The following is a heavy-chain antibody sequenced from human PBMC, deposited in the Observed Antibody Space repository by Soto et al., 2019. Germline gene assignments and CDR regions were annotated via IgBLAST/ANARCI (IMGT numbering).Heavy chain of an antibody. V-gene: IGHV3-21*01. CDR3: ARREYSGRYFDY. J-gene: IGHJ4*02. Sequence: GGSLRLSCAASGFTFNSYTMNWVRQAPGKGLEWVSSISVSSSYIYYADSLQGRFTISRDNAENPLYLQMNSLGAEDTAIYYCARREYSGRYFDYWGRGILVTVSS. CDR1: GFTFNSYT. D-gene: IGHD1-26*01. CDR2: ISVSSSYI.